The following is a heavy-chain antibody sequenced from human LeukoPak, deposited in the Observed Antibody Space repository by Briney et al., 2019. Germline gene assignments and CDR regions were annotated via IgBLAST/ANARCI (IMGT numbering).Heavy chain of an antibody. Sequence: GGSLRLSCAASGFTFSSYSMNWVRQAPGKGLEWVSSISSSSYIYYADSVKGRFTISRDNAKNSLYLQMHSLRAEDTAVYYCARDGIVGATNGFDYWGQGTLVTVSS. V-gene: IGHV3-21*01. CDR1: GFTFSSYS. D-gene: IGHD1-26*01. CDR2: ISSSSYI. J-gene: IGHJ4*02. CDR3: ARDGIVGATNGFDY.